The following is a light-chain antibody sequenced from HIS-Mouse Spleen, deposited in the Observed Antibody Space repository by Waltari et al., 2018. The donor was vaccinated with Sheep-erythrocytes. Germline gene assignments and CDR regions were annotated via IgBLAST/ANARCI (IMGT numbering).Light chain of an antibody. Sequence: DIVMTQSPDSLAVSLGERANINCKSSQSVLYSSNNKNYLAWYQQKPRQLPKLLIYWASTRESGVPDRFSGSGSGTDFTLPISSLTAEDVAVYYCQQYYSTLTFGGGTKVYIK. CDR3: QQYYSTLT. V-gene: IGKV4-1*01. CDR2: WAS. J-gene: IGKJ4*01. CDR1: QSVLYSSNNKNY.